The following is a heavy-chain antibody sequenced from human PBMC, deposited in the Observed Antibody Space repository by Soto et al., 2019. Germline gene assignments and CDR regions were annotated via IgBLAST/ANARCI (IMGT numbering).Heavy chain of an antibody. CDR1: GGSISSGDYY. J-gene: IGHJ5*02. Sequence: QVQLQESGPGLVKPSQTLSLTCTVSGGSISSGDYYWSWIRQPPGKGLEWIGYIYYSGSTYYNPSLKNRVTISVDTSKNQFSLRLSSVTAADTAVYYCARGGIVGPAWFDPWGQGTLVTVSS. CDR3: ARGGIVGPAWFDP. D-gene: IGHD3-22*01. CDR2: IYYSGST. V-gene: IGHV4-30-4*01.